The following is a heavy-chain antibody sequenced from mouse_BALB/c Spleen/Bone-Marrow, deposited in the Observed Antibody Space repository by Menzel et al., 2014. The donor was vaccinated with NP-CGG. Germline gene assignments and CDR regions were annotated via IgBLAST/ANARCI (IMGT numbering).Heavy chain of an antibody. CDR2: INPESSTI. CDR1: GFDFRRYW. CDR3: ARLGYYGYFVD. J-gene: IGHJ2*01. Sequence: EVQLVESGGGLVQPGGSLKLSCAASGFDFRRYWMSWVRQAPGKGLEWIGEINPESSTINYTPSLKGKFIISRDNAKNTLYLQMSKVRSEDTALYYCARLGYYGYFVDWGQGTTLTVSS. V-gene: IGHV4-1*02. D-gene: IGHD1-1*01.